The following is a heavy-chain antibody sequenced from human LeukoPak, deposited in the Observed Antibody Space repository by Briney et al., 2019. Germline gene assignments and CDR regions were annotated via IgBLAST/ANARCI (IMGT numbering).Heavy chain of an antibody. CDR1: GFTFSSNA. V-gene: IGHV3-30*04. CDR2: ISYDGGNK. D-gene: IGHD3-10*01. CDR3: ARVSSKATVRGLITKKNYYYYYMDV. J-gene: IGHJ6*03. Sequence: PGGSLRLSCAASGFTFSSNAMHWVRQAPGKGLEWVAIISYDGGNKYYADSVKGRFTISRDKSKNTLYLQMNSLRGEDTAVYYCARVSSKATVRGLITKKNYYYYYMDVWGKGTTVTISS.